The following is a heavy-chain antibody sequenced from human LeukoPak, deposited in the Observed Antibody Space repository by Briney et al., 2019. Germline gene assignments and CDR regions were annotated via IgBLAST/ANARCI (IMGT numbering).Heavy chain of an antibody. CDR2: INPSAGNT. J-gene: IGHJ4*02. Sequence: ASVKVSCTASGYTFTTYRLDWVRQAPGQGLEWMGIINPSAGNTGFTQKFQGRVTMTRDASTSTVYMELNSLRSEDTAVYYCAREPRDSFYFDYWGQGTLVTVSS. V-gene: IGHV1-46*01. D-gene: IGHD2-15*01. CDR3: AREPRDSFYFDY. CDR1: GYTFTTYR.